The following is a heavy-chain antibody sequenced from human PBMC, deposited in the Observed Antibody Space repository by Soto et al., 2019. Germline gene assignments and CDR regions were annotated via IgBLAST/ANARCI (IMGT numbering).Heavy chain of an antibody. CDR3: ARENDFWSGYPPHDAFDI. Sequence: ASVKVSCKASGYTFTSYAMHWVRQAPGQRLEWMGWINAGNGNTKYSQKFQGRVTITRDTSASTAYMELSSLRSEDTAVYYCARENDFWSGYPPHDAFDIWGQGTMVTVSS. D-gene: IGHD3-3*01. J-gene: IGHJ3*02. V-gene: IGHV1-3*01. CDR1: GYTFTSYA. CDR2: INAGNGNT.